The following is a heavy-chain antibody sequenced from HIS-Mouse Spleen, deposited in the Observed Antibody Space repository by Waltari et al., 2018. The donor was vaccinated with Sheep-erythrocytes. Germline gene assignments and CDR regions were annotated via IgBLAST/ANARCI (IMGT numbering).Heavy chain of an antibody. J-gene: IGHJ1*01. CDR1: GYTFTGYY. CDR3: ARGYCSSTSCYGYFQH. D-gene: IGHD2-2*01. Sequence: QVQLVQSGAEVKKPGASVKVSCKASGYTFTGYYMHWVRQAPGQGLEWVGERTPNSGGTTYAQRFQGRVTMTRDTSISTAYMELSRLRSDDTAVDYWARGYCSSTSCYGYFQHWGQGTLVTVSS. V-gene: IGHV1-2*02. CDR2: RTPNSGGT.